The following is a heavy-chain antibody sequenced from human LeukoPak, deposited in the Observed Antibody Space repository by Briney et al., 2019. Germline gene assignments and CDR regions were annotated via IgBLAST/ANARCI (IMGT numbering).Heavy chain of an antibody. Sequence: ASVKVSCKASGYTFTSYDINWVRQATGQGLEWMGWMNPNSGNTGYAQKFQGRVTMTRNTSISTAYMELSSLRSEDTAVYYCARVRFVNYYDSSGYPEAFDIWGQGTMVTVSS. CDR2: MNPNSGNT. V-gene: IGHV1-8*01. CDR1: GYTFTSYD. CDR3: ARVRFVNYYDSSGYPEAFDI. J-gene: IGHJ3*02. D-gene: IGHD3-22*01.